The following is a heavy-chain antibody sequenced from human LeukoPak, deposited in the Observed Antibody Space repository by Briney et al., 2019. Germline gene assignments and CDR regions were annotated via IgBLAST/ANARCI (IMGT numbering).Heavy chain of an antibody. CDR2: T. J-gene: IGHJ5*02. D-gene: IGHD2-15*01. Sequence: TNYNPSLKSRVTISVDTSKNQFSLKLSSVTAADTAVYYCARDWGTYCSGGSCYSEPWFDPWGQGTLVTVSS. V-gene: IGHV4-59*01. CDR3: ARDWGTYCSGGSCYSEPWFDP.